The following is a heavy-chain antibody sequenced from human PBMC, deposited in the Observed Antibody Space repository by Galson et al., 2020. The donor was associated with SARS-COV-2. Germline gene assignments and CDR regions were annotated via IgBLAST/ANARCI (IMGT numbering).Heavy chain of an antibody. CDR1: GGSLSSSSYY. D-gene: IGHD4-17*01. CDR2: IYYSGST. CDR3: ARPTVTPAYYFDY. V-gene: IGHV4-39*01. J-gene: IGHJ4*02. Sequence: TLSLTCTVSGGSLSSSSYYWGWIRQPPGKRLEWIGTIYYSGSTYYNPSLKSRVTISLDTSKNQFSLRLSSVTAADTAVYYCARPTVTPAYYFDYWGQGALVTVSS.